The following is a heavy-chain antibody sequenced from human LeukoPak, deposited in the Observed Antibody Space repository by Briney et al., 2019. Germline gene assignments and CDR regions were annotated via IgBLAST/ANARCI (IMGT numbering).Heavy chain of an antibody. CDR3: ANRLLRSGTGAFDI. J-gene: IGHJ3*02. CDR1: GDSVSRGYY. Sequence: PSETLSLTCTVSGDSVSRGYYCGWIRQPPGKGLEWIGSISHGGAAHDSVTTFYNPSLKGRVTMSVDTSKNQFSLRLTSVTAADTALYFCANRLLRSGTGAFDIWGQGTVVIVSS. D-gene: IGHD1-1*01. CDR2: ISHGGAAHDSVTT. V-gene: IGHV4-38-2*02.